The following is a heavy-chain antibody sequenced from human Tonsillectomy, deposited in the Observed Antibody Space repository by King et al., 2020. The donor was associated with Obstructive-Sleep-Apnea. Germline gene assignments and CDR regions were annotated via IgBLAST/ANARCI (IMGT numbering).Heavy chain of an antibody. J-gene: IGHJ5*02. V-gene: IGHV3-21*01. CDR1: GFTFSSYS. D-gene: IGHD3-10*01. CDR2: ISSSSSYI. Sequence: VQLVESGGGLVKPGGSLRLSCAASGFTFSSYSMNWVRQAPGKGLEWVSSISSSSSYIYYADSVKGRFTISRDNAKNSLYLQMNSLRAEDTAVYYCARDRGVGWGSYYFPWGQGPLVPVP. CDR3: ARDRGVGWGSYYFP.